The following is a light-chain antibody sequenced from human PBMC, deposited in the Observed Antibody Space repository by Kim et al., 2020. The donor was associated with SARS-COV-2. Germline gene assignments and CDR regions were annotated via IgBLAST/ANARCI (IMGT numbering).Light chain of an antibody. V-gene: IGKV3-20*01. J-gene: IGKJ5*01. CDR1: QSVSSSY. CDR2: GAS. Sequence: ETVLTQSPGTLSLSPGERATLSCRASQSVSSSYLAWYQQKPGQAPRLVIYGASGRATGIPDRFSGSGSGTDFTLTITRLEPEDFAVYYCQQYDSFGQGTRLEIK. CDR3: QQYDS.